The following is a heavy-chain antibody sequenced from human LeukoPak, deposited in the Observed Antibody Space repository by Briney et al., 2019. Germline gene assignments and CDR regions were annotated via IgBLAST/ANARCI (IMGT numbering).Heavy chain of an antibody. V-gene: IGHV1-18*04. Sequence: GASVKVSCKASGYTFTGYYMHWVRQAPGQGLEWMGWISAYNGNTNYAQTLQGRVTMTTDTSTSTAYMELRSLRSDDTAVYYCARAGTSGSYFWFDPWGQGTLVTVSS. CDR3: ARAGTSGSYFWFDP. CDR2: ISAYNGNT. J-gene: IGHJ5*02. D-gene: IGHD3-10*01. CDR1: GYTFTGYY.